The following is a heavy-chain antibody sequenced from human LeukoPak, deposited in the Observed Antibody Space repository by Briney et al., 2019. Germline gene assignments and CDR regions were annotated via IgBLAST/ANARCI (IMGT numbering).Heavy chain of an antibody. CDR2: ISSSGSTI. Sequence: PGGSLRLSCAASGFTFSSYSMNWVRQAPGKGLEWVSYISSSGSTIYYADSVKGRFTISRDNAKNSLYLQMNSLRAEDTAVYYCARQHDSSAGYFLDYWDQGTLVTVSS. D-gene: IGHD3-22*01. V-gene: IGHV3-48*04. J-gene: IGHJ4*02. CDR1: GFTFSSYS. CDR3: ARQHDSSAGYFLDY.